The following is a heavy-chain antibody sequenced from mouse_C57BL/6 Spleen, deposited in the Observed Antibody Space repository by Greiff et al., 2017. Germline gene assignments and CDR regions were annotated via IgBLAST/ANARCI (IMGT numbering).Heavy chain of an antibody. J-gene: IGHJ4*01. CDR3: AKGSLRDYAMDY. D-gene: IGHD2-12*01. V-gene: IGHV1-64*01. CDR2: IHPNSGST. CDR1: GYTFTSYW. Sequence: QVQLQQPGAELVKPGASVKLSCKASGYTFTSYWMHWVKQRPGQGLEWIGMIHPNSGSTNYNEKFKSKATLTVDKSSSTAYMQRSSLTSEDSAVYYCAKGSLRDYAMDYWGQGTSVTVSS.